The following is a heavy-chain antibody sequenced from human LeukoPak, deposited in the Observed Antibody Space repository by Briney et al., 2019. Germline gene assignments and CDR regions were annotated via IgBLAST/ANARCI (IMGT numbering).Heavy chain of an antibody. J-gene: IGHJ4*02. CDR3: AKMVVGATNY. Sequence: SCKVSGYTLTELSMHWVRQAPGKGLEWVAVISYDGSNKYYADSVKGRFTISRDNSKNTLYLQMSSLRAEDTAVYYCAKMVVGATNYWGQGTLVTVSS. CDR2: ISYDGSNK. V-gene: IGHV3-30*18. CDR1: GYTLTELS. D-gene: IGHD1-26*01.